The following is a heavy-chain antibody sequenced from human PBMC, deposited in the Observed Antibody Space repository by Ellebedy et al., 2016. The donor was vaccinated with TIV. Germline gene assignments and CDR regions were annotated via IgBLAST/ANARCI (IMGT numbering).Heavy chain of an antibody. J-gene: IGHJ4*02. CDR2: AYYRSNWNY. Sequence: SQTLSLTCAISGDSVSSNSVAWNWIRQSPSRGLEWLGRAYYRSNWNYDYAASVRGRVNFNSETSKNQFSLQLNSVTPEDTAVYYCARHVAREGYNRWGQGTLVTVSS. CDR3: ARHVAREGYNR. CDR1: GDSVSSNSVA. D-gene: IGHD5-24*01. V-gene: IGHV6-1*01.